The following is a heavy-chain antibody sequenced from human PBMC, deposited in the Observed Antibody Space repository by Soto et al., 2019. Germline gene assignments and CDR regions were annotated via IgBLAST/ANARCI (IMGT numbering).Heavy chain of an antibody. CDR2: ISYDGTNK. Sequence: PGGSLRLSCAAFGFSFSISPMHWFRKAPGKGPEWVALISYDGTNKFYADSVKGRFTISRDNSKSTLYLQVDSLRPEDAALYYCARDPKTSGGQHWAFNCFDSWGQGTLVTVSS. D-gene: IGHD7-27*01. V-gene: IGHV3-30-3*01. CDR1: GFSFSISP. CDR3: ARDPKTSGGQHWAFNCFDS. J-gene: IGHJ5*01.